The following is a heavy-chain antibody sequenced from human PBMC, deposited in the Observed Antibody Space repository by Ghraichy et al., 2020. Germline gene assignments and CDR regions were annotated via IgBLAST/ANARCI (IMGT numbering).Heavy chain of an antibody. J-gene: IGHJ5*02. D-gene: IGHD3-10*01. CDR2: IKQDGSEK. V-gene: IGHV3-7*01. CDR1: GFTFSSYW. CDR3: ARTDPSLYLLSFDP. Sequence: LSLTCAASGFTFSSYWMSWVRQAPGKGLEWVANIKQDGSEKYYVDSVKGRLTISRDNAKNSLYLQMNSLRAEDTAVYYCARTDPSLYLLSFDPWGQGTLVTVSS.